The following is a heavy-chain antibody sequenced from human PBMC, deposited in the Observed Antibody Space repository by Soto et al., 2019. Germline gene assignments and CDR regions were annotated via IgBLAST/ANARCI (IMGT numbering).Heavy chain of an antibody. CDR3: ARSIAAAGTIRFDP. D-gene: IGHD6-13*01. CDR2: IYYSGST. V-gene: IGHV4-31*03. CDR1: GGSISSGGYY. J-gene: IGHJ5*02. Sequence: QVQLQESGPGLVKPSQTLSLTCTVSGGSISSGGYYWSWIRQHPGRGLEWIGYIYYSGSTYYNPSLKSRVTISVDTSKNQFSLKLSSVTAADTAVYYCARSIAAAGTIRFDPWGQGTLVTVSS.